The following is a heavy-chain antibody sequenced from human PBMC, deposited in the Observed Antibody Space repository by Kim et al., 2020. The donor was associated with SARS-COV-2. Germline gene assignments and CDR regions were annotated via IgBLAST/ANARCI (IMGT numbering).Heavy chain of an antibody. CDR1: GGTFSSYA. CDR2: IIPIFGTA. Sequence: SVKVSCKASGGTFSSYAISWVRQAPGQGLEWMGGIIPIFGTANYAQKFQGRVTITADESTSTAYMELSSLRSEDTAVYYCARSKRQWLVYYYGMDVWGQGTTVTVSS. CDR3: ARSKRQWLVYYYGMDV. D-gene: IGHD6-19*01. V-gene: IGHV1-69*13. J-gene: IGHJ6*02.